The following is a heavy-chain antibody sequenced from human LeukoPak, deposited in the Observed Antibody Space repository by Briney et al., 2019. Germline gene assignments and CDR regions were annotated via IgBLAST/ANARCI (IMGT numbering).Heavy chain of an antibody. CDR3: ASWRNYDFWSGNYWYYFDY. V-gene: IGHV5-51*01. Sequence: GESLKISCKGSGYSFTSYWIGWVRQMPGKGLEWMGIIYPGDSDTRYSPSFQGQVTISADKSISTAYLQWSSLKASDTAMYYCASWRNYDFWSGNYWYYFDYWGQGTLVTVSS. J-gene: IGHJ4*02. D-gene: IGHD3-3*01. CDR1: GYSFTSYW. CDR2: IYPGDSDT.